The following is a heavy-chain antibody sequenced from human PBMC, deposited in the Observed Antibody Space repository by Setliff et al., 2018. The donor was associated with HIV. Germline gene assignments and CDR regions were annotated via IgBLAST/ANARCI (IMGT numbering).Heavy chain of an antibody. CDR1: GYTFIDYF. Sequence: ASVKVSCKASGYTFIDYFMHWVRQAPGQGLEWMGGFDPEDDETIYAQKFQGRVTVTADTSTSTAYMELRSLRSDDTAVYYCARGSRGYSYAYYYYYMDVWGKGTTVTVS. J-gene: IGHJ6*03. V-gene: IGHV1-24*01. CDR3: ARGSRGYSYAYYYYYMDV. D-gene: IGHD5-18*01. CDR2: FDPEDDET.